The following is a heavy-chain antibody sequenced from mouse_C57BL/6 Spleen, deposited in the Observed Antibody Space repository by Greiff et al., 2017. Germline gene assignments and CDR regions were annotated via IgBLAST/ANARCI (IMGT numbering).Heavy chain of an antibody. CDR1: GFTFSDYY. CDR3: ARLYGSSLAWFAY. CDR2: ISNGGGST. Sequence: EVKVVESGGGLVQPGGSLKLSCAASGFTFSDYYMYWVRQTPEKRLEWVAYISNGGGSTYYPDTVKGRFTISRDNAKNTLYLQMSRLKSEDTAMYYCARLYGSSLAWFAYWGQGTLVTVSA. J-gene: IGHJ3*01. D-gene: IGHD1-1*01. V-gene: IGHV5-12*01.